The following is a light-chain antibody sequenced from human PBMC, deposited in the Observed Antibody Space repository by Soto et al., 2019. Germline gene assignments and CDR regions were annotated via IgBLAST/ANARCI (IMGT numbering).Light chain of an antibody. CDR3: QQYGSSIT. CDR1: QSVSSSY. J-gene: IGKJ2*01. CDR2: GAS. Sequence: EIVLTQSPGTLSLSPGERATLSCRASQSVSSSYLAWYQQKPGQAPRLLIYGASSRATGIPDRFSGSGSGTDFTLNISRLEPEDFAVYYYQQYGSSITFGLGTKLEIK. V-gene: IGKV3-20*01.